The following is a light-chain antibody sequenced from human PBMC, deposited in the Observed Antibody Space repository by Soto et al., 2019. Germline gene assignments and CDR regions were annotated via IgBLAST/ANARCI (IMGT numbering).Light chain of an antibody. J-gene: IGKJ4*01. CDR3: QQRYTTPLT. Sequence: DIQMTQSPSSLSASVGDRVTIICRASQGITTHINWFQQKAGKAPNXLISAASSLQSGVPSRFSGSGSGRDFTLNITSLQPEDSATYEGQQRYTTPLTFGGGTKVDIK. V-gene: IGKV1-39*01. CDR2: AAS. CDR1: QGITTH.